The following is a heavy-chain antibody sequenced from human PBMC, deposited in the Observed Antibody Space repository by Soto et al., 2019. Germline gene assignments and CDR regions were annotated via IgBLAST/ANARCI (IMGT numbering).Heavy chain of an antibody. J-gene: IGHJ4*02. V-gene: IGHV4-34*01. CDR2: INPSGST. Sequence: SETLSLTCAVYGGSFSGYYWSWIRQPPGKGLEWIGEINPSGSTNYNPSLKSRVTISVDTSKNQFSLKLSSVTAADTAVYYCARADGSGSYYHFIDYWGQGTLVTVSS. CDR1: GGSFSGYY. CDR3: ARADGSGSYYHFIDY. D-gene: IGHD3-10*01.